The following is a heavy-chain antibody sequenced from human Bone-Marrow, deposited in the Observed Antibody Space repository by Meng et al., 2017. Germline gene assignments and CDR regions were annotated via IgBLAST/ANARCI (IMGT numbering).Heavy chain of an antibody. J-gene: IGHJ4*02. CDR2: INENGANT. Sequence: EVQLLESGVGLVQLGGCLRLSCVGSGYIFSHYTMIWVRQAPGKGPEWVSTINENGANTHYPDSLKGRFTISRDNSKNTVYLQMNSLGVEDTAVYYCANWITGHFDHWGLGTLVTVSS. CDR1: GYIFSHYT. V-gene: IGHV3-23*01. CDR3: ANWITGHFDH. D-gene: IGHD2-8*02.